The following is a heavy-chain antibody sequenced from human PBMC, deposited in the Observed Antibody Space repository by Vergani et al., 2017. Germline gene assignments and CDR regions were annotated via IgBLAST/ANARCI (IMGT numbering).Heavy chain of an antibody. D-gene: IGHD3-10*01. CDR2: IYYSGST. CDR1: GGSISSYY. Sequence: QVQLQESGPGLVKPSETLSLTCTVSGGSISSYYWSWIRQPPGKGLEWIGYIYYSGSTNYNPSLKSRVTISVDTSKNQFSLKLSSVTPADTAVYYCARVGGRGFFDYWGQGTLVTVSS. V-gene: IGHV4-59*01. CDR3: ARVGGRGFFDY. J-gene: IGHJ4*02.